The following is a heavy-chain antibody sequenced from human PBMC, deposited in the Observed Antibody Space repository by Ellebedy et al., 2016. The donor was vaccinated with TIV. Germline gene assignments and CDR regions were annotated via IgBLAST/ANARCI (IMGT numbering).Heavy chain of an antibody. CDR2: ISYDGSNK. Sequence: GESLKISCAASGFTFSSYAMHWVRQAPGKGLEWVAVISYDGSNKYYADSVKGRFTISRDNSKNTLYLQMNSLGAEDTAVYYCARGAGITMVRGVTNYWGRGALVTVSS. J-gene: IGHJ4*02. V-gene: IGHV3-30-3*01. CDR3: ARGAGITMVRGVTNY. CDR1: GFTFSSYA. D-gene: IGHD3-10*01.